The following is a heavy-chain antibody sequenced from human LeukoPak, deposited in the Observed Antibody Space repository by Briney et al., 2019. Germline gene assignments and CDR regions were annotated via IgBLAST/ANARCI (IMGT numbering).Heavy chain of an antibody. Sequence: PGGSLRLSCAVSGFTFSSYAMSWVRQAPGKGLEWVSTISDSAGFTYHADSVRGRFTISRDNSKNTLYLQMNSLRAEDTAVYYCVKRPRGNYLDPFDYWGQGTLVTVSS. V-gene: IGHV3-23*01. CDR2: ISDSAGFT. CDR3: VKRPRGNYLDPFDY. D-gene: IGHD3-10*01. J-gene: IGHJ4*02. CDR1: GFTFSSYA.